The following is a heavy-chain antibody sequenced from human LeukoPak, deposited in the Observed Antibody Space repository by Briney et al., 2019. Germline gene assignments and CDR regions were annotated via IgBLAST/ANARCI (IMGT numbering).Heavy chain of an antibody. CDR3: ARSGLTTVLYLD. J-gene: IGHJ4*02. Sequence: SETLSLTCGVSGGSFSNYYWYWIRQPPGKGLEWIGEINRSGSTNYNLSLKSRVTISVDTSKNQCSLKLSSVTAAYTAVYFCARSGLTTVLYLDWGQGTLVTVSS. CDR1: GGSFSNYY. CDR2: INRSGST. V-gene: IGHV4-34*01. D-gene: IGHD4-11*01.